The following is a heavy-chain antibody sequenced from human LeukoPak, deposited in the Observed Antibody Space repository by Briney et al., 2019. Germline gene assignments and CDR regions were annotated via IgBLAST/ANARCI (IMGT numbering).Heavy chain of an antibody. CDR1: GGSINSGDYY. J-gene: IGHJ4*02. D-gene: IGHD3-3*01. V-gene: IGHV4-30-2*01. Sequence: PSETLSLTCAVSGGSINSGDYYWSWIRQPPGKGLEWIGYIYHSGSTYYNPSLKSRVTISVDRSKNQFSLKLSSVTAADTAVYYCARAGPIFGVVTIFDYWGQGTLVTVSS. CDR2: IYHSGST. CDR3: ARAGPIFGVVTIFDY.